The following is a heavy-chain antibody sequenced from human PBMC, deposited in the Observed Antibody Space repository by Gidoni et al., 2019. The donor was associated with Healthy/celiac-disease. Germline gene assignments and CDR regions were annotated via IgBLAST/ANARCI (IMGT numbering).Heavy chain of an antibody. V-gene: IGHV3-15*01. CDR2: IKSKTDGGTT. D-gene: IGHD3-16*02. CDR1: GFNFSNAW. CDR3: TTDLYYDYVWGSYRNFDY. Sequence: EVQLVESGGGLVTPGGSLRPSWSASGFNFSNAWMSWVRQAPGKGLEWVGRIKSKTDGGTTDYAAPVKGRFTISRDDSKNTLYLQMNSLKTEDTAVYYCTTDLYYDYVWGSYRNFDYWGQGTLVTVSS. J-gene: IGHJ4*02.